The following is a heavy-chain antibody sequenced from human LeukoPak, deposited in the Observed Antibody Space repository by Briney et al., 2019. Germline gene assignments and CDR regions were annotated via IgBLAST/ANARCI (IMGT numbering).Heavy chain of an antibody. D-gene: IGHD6-19*01. CDR3: ARDSEQWLVPSGVDY. CDR2: IIPILGIA. J-gene: IGHJ4*02. CDR1: GGTFSSYA. Sequence: SVKVSCKASGGTFSSYAISWVRQAPGQGLEWMGRIIPILGIANYAQKFQGRVTITADKSTSTAYMELSSLRSEDTAVYYCARDSEQWLVPSGVDYWGQGTLVTVSS. V-gene: IGHV1-69*04.